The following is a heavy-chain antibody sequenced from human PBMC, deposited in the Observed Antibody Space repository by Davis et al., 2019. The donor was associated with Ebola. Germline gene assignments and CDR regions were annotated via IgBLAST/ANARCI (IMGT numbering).Heavy chain of an antibody. CDR2: ISSNGGST. J-gene: IGHJ6*02. CDR1: GFTFSSYA. CDR3: ARAGGQYYYYGMDV. Sequence: GGSLRLSCAASGFTFSSYAMHWVRQAPGKGLEYVSAISSNGGSTYYANSVKGRFTISRDNSKNTLYLQMGSLRAEDTAVYYCARAGGQYYYYGMDVWGQGTTVTVSS. V-gene: IGHV3-64*01.